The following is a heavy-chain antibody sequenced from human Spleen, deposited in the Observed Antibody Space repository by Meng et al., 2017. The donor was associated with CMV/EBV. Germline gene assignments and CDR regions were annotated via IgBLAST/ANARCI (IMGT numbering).Heavy chain of an antibody. CDR1: SGSSSGSF. V-gene: IGHV4-34*01. CDR3: ATGGRGGSPY. CDR2: INQTGNT. J-gene: IGHJ4*02. D-gene: IGHD3-16*01. Sequence: LSLSCAVFSGSSSGSFWNWIRQPPERGLEWIGEINQTGNTNYNPSLKSRVSMSIDMAKNYFSLNLRSVTAADTAVYYCATGGRGGSPYWGQGTLVTVSS.